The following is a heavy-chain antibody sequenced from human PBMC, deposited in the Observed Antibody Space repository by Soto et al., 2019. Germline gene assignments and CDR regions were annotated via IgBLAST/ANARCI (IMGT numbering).Heavy chain of an antibody. J-gene: IGHJ4*02. CDR1: GFTFSSYG. CDR2: IWYDGSNK. V-gene: IGHV3-33*01. Sequence: PGGSLRLSCAASGFTFSSYGMHWVRQAPGKGLEWVAVIWYDGSNKYYADSVKGRFTISRDNSKNTLYLQMNSLRAEDTAVYYCARDQDSGSITGTNYWGQGTLVTVSS. D-gene: IGHD1-7*01. CDR3: ARDQDSGSITGTNY.